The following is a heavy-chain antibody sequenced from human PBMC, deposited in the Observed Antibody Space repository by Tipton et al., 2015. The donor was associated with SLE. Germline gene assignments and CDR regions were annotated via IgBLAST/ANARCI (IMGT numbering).Heavy chain of an antibody. CDR1: GGSFSSHY. J-gene: IGHJ5*02. Sequence: TLSLTCTVSGGSFSSHYWSWIRQPPGKGLEWIGYISVSGSINYNPTLRSRVTISIDTSKNQFSLKLSFVTATDTAVYFCARSGGWFDPWGQGTLVIVSS. CDR2: ISVSGSI. CDR3: ARSGGWFDP. V-gene: IGHV4-59*08. D-gene: IGHD3-16*01.